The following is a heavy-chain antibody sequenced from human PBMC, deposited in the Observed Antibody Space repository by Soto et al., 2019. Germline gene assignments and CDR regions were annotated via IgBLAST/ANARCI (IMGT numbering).Heavy chain of an antibody. CDR3: ARDSYYGSGSYYTSNYFDY. D-gene: IGHD3-10*01. V-gene: IGHV1-18*04. CDR2: ISAYNGNT. J-gene: IGHJ4*02. Sequence: GASVKVSCKASGYTFTSYGISWVLQAPGQGLEWMGWISAYNGNTNYAQKLQGRVTMTTDTSTSTAYMELRSLRSDDTALYYCARDSYYGSGSYYTSNYFDYWGQGTLVTVSS. CDR1: GYTFTSYG.